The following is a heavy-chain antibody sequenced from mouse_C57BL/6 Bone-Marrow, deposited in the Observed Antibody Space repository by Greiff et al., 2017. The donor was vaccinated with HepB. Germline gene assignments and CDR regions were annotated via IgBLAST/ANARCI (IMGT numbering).Heavy chain of an antibody. CDR3: TSDGYYPAWFAY. Sequence: VQLQQSGAELVRPGASVTLSCTASGFNIKDDYMHWVKQRPEQGLEWIGWIDPENGDTEYASKFQGKATITADTSSNTAYLQLSSLTSEDTAVYYCTSDGYYPAWFAYWGQGTLVTVSA. CDR2: IDPENGDT. CDR1: GFNIKDDY. V-gene: IGHV14-4*01. D-gene: IGHD2-3*01. J-gene: IGHJ3*01.